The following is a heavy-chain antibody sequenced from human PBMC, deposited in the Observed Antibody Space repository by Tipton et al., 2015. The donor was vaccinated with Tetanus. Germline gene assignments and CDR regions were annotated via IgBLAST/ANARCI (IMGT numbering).Heavy chain of an antibody. Sequence: SLRLSCAASGFTSESHYMHWVRQTPGKGLVEISRINPDGRRTNYADSGKGRFTISRDHHKNTVYLQMNRLRAEDTAVYFCARRSLTNYGLDVGGQGPAVTVSS. CDR2: INPDGRRT. CDR1: GFTSESHY. CDR3: ARRSLTNYGLDV. J-gene: IGHJ6*02. V-gene: IGHV3-74*01. D-gene: IGHD1-1*01.